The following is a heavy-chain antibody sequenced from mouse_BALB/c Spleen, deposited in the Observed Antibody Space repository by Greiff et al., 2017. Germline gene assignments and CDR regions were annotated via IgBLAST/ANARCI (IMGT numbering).Heavy chain of an antibody. D-gene: IGHD2-3*01. V-gene: IGHV1S127*01. J-gene: IGHJ1*01. Sequence: QVQLQQPGAELVKPGASVKMSCKASGYTFTSYWMHWVKQRPGQGLEWIGVIDPSDSYTSYNQKFKGKATLTVDTSSSTAYMQLSSLTSEDSAVYNGTRDRDDGDYWYFEDGGAGTTVTVSS. CDR1: GYTFTSYW. CDR2: IDPSDSYT. CDR3: TRDRDDGDYWYFED.